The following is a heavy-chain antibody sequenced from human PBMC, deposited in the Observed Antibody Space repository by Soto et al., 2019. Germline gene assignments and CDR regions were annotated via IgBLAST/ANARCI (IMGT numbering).Heavy chain of an antibody. V-gene: IGHV2-5*02. J-gene: IGHJ4*02. D-gene: IGHD6-19*01. CDR3: AHIVVAGLGYYFDC. Sequence: QITLKESGPTLVKPTQTLTLTCTFSGFSLSSTRIAVGWIRQPPGKALEWLALIYWDDDKRYSPFLKSRLTITKDTSKIQVVLTMSNMDPVDTARYYCAHIVVAGLGYYFDCWGQGTLVTVSS. CDR2: IYWDDDK. CDR1: GFSLSSTRIA.